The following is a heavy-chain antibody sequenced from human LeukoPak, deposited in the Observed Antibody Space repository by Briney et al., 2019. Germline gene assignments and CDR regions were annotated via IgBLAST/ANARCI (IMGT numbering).Heavy chain of an antibody. CDR2: IYYSGST. Sequence: SETLSLTCTVSGGSISSSSYYWGWIRQPPGKGLEWIGSIYYSGSTYYNPSLKSRVTISVDTSKNQFSLKLSSVTAADTAVYYCARGTRQIAAAGSYYMDVWGKGTTVTVSS. J-gene: IGHJ6*03. D-gene: IGHD6-13*01. V-gene: IGHV4-39*07. CDR1: GGSISSSSYY. CDR3: ARGTRQIAAAGSYYMDV.